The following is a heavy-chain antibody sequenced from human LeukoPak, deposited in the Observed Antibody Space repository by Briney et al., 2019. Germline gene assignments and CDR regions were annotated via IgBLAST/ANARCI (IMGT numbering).Heavy chain of an antibody. CDR1: GGSMNSYY. J-gene: IGHJ3*01. D-gene: IGHD1-14*01. CDR2: IYYSGST. V-gene: IGHV4-59*08. CDR3: ARRPDGTAVFDL. Sequence: PSGTLSLSCTVSGGSMNSYYWSWIRQPPGQGLEWIAYIYYSGSTNYNPSLKRRVTISVDASKNPFSLTLSSVTAAHTAVYYCARRPDGTAVFDLWGEGTMVTVSS.